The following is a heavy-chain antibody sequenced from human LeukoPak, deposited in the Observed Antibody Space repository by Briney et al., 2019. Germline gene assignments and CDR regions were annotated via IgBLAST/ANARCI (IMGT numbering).Heavy chain of an antibody. CDR1: GFTFSSYS. V-gene: IGHV3-21*01. CDR2: ISSSSIYI. D-gene: IGHD2-2*01. CDR3: ARARHRYCRSTSCRGGYFDY. Sequence: GGSLRLSCAASGFTFSSYSMNWVRQAPGEGLEWVSSISSSSIYIYYADSVKGRFTISRDNARNSLYLQMNSLRAEDTAVYYCARARHRYCRSTSCRGGYFDYWGQGTLVTVSS. J-gene: IGHJ4*02.